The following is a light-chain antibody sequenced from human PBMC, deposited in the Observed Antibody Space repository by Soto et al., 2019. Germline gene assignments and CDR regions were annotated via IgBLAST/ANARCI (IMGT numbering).Light chain of an antibody. CDR2: EVR. Sequence: QSALTQPASVSGSLGQSITISGTGSNRDIGAYNLVSWYQQYPDTAPKLIIYEVRNRPSGVSYRFTGSRSGNTASLTISALQADDESTFYCSSYTTTSTLLFGGGTKVTVL. CDR1: NRDIGAYNL. J-gene: IGLJ3*02. V-gene: IGLV2-14*01. CDR3: SSYTTTSTLL.